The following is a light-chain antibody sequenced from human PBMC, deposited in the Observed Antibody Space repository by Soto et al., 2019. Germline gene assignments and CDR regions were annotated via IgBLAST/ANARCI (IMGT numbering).Light chain of an antibody. V-gene: IGLV1-44*01. CDR2: SNN. J-gene: IGLJ2*01. Sequence: QSVLTQPPSASGTPGQRVTISCSGSSSNIGSKTVNWYQQLPGTAPKLLIYSNNQRPSGVPGRFSGSKSGTSASLAISGLQSADEADYYCAAWDDSLNSFVFGAGTKLTVL. CDR3: AAWDDSLNSFV. CDR1: SSNIGSKT.